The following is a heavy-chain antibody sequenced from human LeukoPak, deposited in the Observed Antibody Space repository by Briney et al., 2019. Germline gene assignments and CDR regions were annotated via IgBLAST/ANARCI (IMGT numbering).Heavy chain of an antibody. CDR3: AKKEAYYYGSGSDYFDY. D-gene: IGHD3-10*01. J-gene: IGHJ4*02. Sequence: GGSLRLSCAASGFTFSSYAMSWVRQAPGKGLEWVSAISGSGWSTYYADSVKGRFTISRDNSKNTLYLQMNSLRAEDTAVYYCAKKEAYYYGSGSDYFDYWGQGTLVTVSS. CDR1: GFTFSSYA. V-gene: IGHV3-23*01. CDR2: ISGSGWST.